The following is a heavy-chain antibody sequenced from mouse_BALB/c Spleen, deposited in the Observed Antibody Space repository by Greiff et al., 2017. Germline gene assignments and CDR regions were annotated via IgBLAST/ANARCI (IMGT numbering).Heavy chain of an antibody. CDR3: ARARVFAY. V-gene: IGHV3-6*02. Sequence: EVKLVESGPGLVKPSQSLSLTCSVTGYSITSGYYWNWIRQFPGNKLEWMGYISYDGSNNYNPSLKNRISITRDTSKNQFFLKLNSVTTEDTATYYCARARVFAYWGQGTLVTVSA. CDR1: GYSITSGYY. J-gene: IGHJ3*01. CDR2: ISYDGSN.